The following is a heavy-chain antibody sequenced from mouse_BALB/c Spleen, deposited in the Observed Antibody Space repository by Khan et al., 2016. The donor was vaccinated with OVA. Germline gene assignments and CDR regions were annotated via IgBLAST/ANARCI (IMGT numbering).Heavy chain of an antibody. Sequence: VQLVESGPGLVAPSQRLSITCTVSGFSLTGYGVNWVRQPPGKGLEWLGMIWGDGSTDYNSVLKSRLSISKDNSKSQVFLKMTSLQTDDTARYYCARAYYGNYREAMDYWGQGTSVTVSS. J-gene: IGHJ4*01. CDR1: GFSLTGYG. CDR2: IWGDGST. D-gene: IGHD2-10*01. V-gene: IGHV2-6-7*01. CDR3: ARAYYGNYREAMDY.